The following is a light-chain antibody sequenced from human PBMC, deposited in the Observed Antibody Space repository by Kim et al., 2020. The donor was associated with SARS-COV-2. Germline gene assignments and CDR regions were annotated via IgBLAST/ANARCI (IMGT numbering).Light chain of an antibody. J-gene: IGLJ2*01. CDR3: ISYTTSSTLV. CDR1: SSDIGAYNY. V-gene: IGLV2-14*03. Sequence: QSVLSQPASVSGSPGQSTTISCTGTSSDIGAYNYVSWYQQHPGKAPKLMIYDVSDRPSGVSNRFSGSKSGNTASLTISWLQAEDEAHYYCISYTTSSTLVFGGGTQLTVL. CDR2: DVS.